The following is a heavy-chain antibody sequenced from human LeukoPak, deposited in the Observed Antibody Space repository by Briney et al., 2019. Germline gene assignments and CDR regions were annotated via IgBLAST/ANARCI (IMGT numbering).Heavy chain of an antibody. CDR3: ARAQPLLWFGELLYPHLSY. Sequence: GASVKVSCKASGYTFTGYYMHWVRQAPGQGLEWMGWINPNSGGTNYAQKFQGRVTMTRDTSISTAYMELSRLRSDDTAVYYCARAQPLLWFGELLYPHLSYWGQGTLVTVSS. CDR2: INPNSGGT. V-gene: IGHV1-2*02. CDR1: GYTFTGYY. D-gene: IGHD3-10*01. J-gene: IGHJ4*02.